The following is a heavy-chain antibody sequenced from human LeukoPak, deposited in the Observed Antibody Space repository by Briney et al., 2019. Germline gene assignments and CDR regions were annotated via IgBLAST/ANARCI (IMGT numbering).Heavy chain of an antibody. D-gene: IGHD2-2*01. CDR1: GFTFSNYA. Sequence: GGSLRLSCAASGFTFSNYAMSWVRQAPGEGLEWVSAISASGGSTYYADSVKGRFTISGDNSKNTLYLQLNSLRAEDTAVYYCAKDLGYCSSTSCSWDYWGQGTLVTVSS. CDR2: ISASGGST. J-gene: IGHJ4*02. V-gene: IGHV3-23*01. CDR3: AKDLGYCSSTSCSWDY.